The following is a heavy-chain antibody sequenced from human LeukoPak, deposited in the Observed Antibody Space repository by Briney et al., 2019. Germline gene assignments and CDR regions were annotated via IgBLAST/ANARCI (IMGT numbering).Heavy chain of an antibody. D-gene: IGHD3-9*01. V-gene: IGHV4-34*01. Sequence: SETLSLTCAVYGGSFSGYYWSWIRQPPGKGLEWIGEINHSGSTNYDPSLKSRVTISVDTSKNQFSLKLSSVTAADTAVYYCARGLLRYFDWLLPYYFDYWGQETLVTVSS. CDR2: INHSGST. CDR3: ARGLLRYFDWLLPYYFDY. J-gene: IGHJ4*02. CDR1: GGSFSGYY.